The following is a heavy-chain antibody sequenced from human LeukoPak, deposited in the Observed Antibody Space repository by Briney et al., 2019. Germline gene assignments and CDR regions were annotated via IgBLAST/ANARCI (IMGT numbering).Heavy chain of an antibody. CDR2: IYSGGTT. Sequence: GGSLRLSCAASGFNVSNNYMTWVRQAPGKGLEWVSVIYSGGTTYYGDSVEGRFTISRDNSRNTLNLQMNSLRDEDTAVYFCARGQSGDPAFDIWGQGTMVTVSS. V-gene: IGHV3-53*01. CDR1: GFNVSNNY. D-gene: IGHD4-17*01. J-gene: IGHJ3*02. CDR3: ARGQSGDPAFDI.